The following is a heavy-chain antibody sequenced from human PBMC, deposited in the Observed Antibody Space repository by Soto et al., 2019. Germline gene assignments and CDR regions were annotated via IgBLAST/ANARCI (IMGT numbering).Heavy chain of an antibody. CDR3: ARDGGVVVDYYGMDV. V-gene: IGHV4-59*01. D-gene: IGHD2-15*01. J-gene: IGHJ6*02. CDR1: GGSISSYY. CDR2: IYYSGST. Sequence: PSETLSLTCTVSGGSISSYYWIWIRQPPGKGLEWIGYIYYSGSTNYNPSLKSRVTISVDTSKNQFSLKLSSVTAADTAVYYCARDGGVVVDYYGMDVWGQGTTVTVSS.